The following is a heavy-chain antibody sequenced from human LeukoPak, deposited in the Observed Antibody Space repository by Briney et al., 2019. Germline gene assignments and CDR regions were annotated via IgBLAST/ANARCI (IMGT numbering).Heavy chain of an antibody. CDR2: ISGSGANT. Sequence: GGSLRLSCAASGFTFSTYAMSWVRQAPGKGLEWVSTISGSGANTYYADSVRGRFTISRDNSKNTLYLHMNSLRAEDTAVYYCAKEGAVYPNPYYFDYGAQETLVTVSS. J-gene: IGHJ4*02. V-gene: IGHV3-23*01. CDR1: GFTFSTYA. CDR3: AKEGAVYPNPYYFDY. D-gene: IGHD3-16*01.